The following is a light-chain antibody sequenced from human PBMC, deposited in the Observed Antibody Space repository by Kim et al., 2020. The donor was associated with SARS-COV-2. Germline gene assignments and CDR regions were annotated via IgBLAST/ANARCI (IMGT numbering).Light chain of an antibody. CDR3: QQYNDWPPAIT. V-gene: IGKV3-15*01. CDR1: QSVNSN. J-gene: IGKJ5*01. Sequence: EIVMTQSPATLSVSPGERATLSCRASQSVNSNLAWYQQKPGQAPRLLIYGASTRATGIPARFSGTGSGIDFTLTISSLQSEDFAVYYCQQYNDWPPAITFGQGTRLEIK. CDR2: GAS.